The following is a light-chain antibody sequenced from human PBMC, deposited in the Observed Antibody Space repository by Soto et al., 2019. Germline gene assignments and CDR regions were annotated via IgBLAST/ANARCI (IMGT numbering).Light chain of an antibody. V-gene: IGKV1-5*01. CDR3: QQYTNWPPNT. CDR2: TAS. CDR1: QTISRW. J-gene: IGKJ5*01. Sequence: DIQMTQSPSTLSASVGDTVTITCRASQTISRWLAWYQQKPGKAPRLLIYTASTLESGVPSRFSASGSGTEFTLTISSLHPDDFATYYCQQYTNWPPNTFGQGTRLEIK.